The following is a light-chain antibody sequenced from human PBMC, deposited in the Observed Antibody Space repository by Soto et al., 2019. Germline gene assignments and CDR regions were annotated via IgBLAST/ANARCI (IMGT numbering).Light chain of an antibody. CDR1: QSITSNF. J-gene: IGKJ5*01. Sequence: DSVSTQSPGTLSLSPGERATLSCRASQSITSNFLAWYQQIPGQAPRLLIYGASYRATGIPDRFSGSGSGTDFTLTISSLEPEDFAVYYCQQRSNWFTFGQGTRLEIK. CDR2: GAS. V-gene: IGKV3D-20*02. CDR3: QQRSNWFT.